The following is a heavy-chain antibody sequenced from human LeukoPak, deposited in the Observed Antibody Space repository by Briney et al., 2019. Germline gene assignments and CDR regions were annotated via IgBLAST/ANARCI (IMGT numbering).Heavy chain of an antibody. J-gene: IGHJ5*02. CDR3: ARDRITMVRGVISWFDP. CDR1: GYTFTGYY. V-gene: IGHV1-2*06. D-gene: IGHD3-10*01. CDR2: INPNSGGT. Sequence: VASVKVSCKASGYTFTGYYMHWVRQAPGQGLESMGRINPNSGGTNYAQKFQGRVTMTRDTSISTAYMELSRLRSDDTAVYYCARDRITMVRGVISWFDPWGQGTLVTVSS.